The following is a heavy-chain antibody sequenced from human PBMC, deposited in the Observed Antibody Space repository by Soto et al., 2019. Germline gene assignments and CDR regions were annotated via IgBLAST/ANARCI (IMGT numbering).Heavy chain of an antibody. J-gene: IGHJ4*02. V-gene: IGHV3-30*18. CDR3: AKDRGIAVAGIDY. CDR1: GFTFSSYG. CDR2: ISYDGSNK. D-gene: IGHD6-19*01. Sequence: QVQLVESGGGVVQPGRSLRLSCAASGFTFSSYGMHWVRQAPGKGLEWVAVISYDGSNKYYADSVKGRFTISRDNSKDTLYLQMNSLRAEDTAVYYCAKDRGIAVAGIDYWGQGTLVTVSS.